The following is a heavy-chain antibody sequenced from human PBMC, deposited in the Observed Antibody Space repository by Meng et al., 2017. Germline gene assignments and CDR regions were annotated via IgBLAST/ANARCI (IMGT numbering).Heavy chain of an antibody. V-gene: IGHV3-30*01. CDR3: ASFYDIPNWFDP. D-gene: IGHD3-9*01. CDR2: ISYDGSNK. J-gene: IGHJ5*02. CDR1: GFTFSSYA. Sequence: GESLKISCAASGFTFSSYAMHWVRQAPGKGLEWVAVISYDGSNKYYADSVKGRFTISRDNSKNTLCLQMNSLRAEDTAVYYCASFYDIPNWFDPWGQGTLVTVSS.